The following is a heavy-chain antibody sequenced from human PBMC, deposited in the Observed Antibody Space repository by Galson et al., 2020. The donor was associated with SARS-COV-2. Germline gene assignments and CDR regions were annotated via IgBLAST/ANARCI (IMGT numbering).Heavy chain of an antibody. D-gene: IGHD3-16*01. V-gene: IGHV3-30*03. Sequence: QAGGFLRLSCAASGFTFSGYGMHWVRQAPGKGLEWLAVISYDGSNKYYADSVKGRFTISRDNAKNTLYLQMNSVRAEDTAAYFCAREGEDTWYDYVMDVWGQGTTVTVSS. CDR3: AREGEDTWYDYVMDV. CDR1: GFTFSGYG. CDR2: ISYDGSNK. J-gene: IGHJ6*02.